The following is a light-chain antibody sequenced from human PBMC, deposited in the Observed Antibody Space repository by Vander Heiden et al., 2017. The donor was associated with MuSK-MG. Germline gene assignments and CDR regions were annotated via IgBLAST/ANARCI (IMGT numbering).Light chain of an antibody. Sequence: EIVLTQSPATLSLSPGERATLSCGASQTVSSSYLAWNQQKPGLAPRLLIYDASSRATGIPDRFSGSGSGTDFTLTSSRLDPEDFAVYYWQQYGLSHPFGGGTKVEIK. CDR3: QQYGLSHP. J-gene: IGKJ4*01. V-gene: IGKV3D-20*01. CDR1: QTVSSSY. CDR2: DAS.